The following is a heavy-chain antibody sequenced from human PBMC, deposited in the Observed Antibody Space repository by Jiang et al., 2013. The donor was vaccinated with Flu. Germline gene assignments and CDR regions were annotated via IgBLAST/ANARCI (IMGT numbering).Heavy chain of an antibody. D-gene: IGHD1-26*01. J-gene: IGHJ6*02. V-gene: IGHV4-34*01. CDR2: INHSGST. Sequence: LKPSETLSLTCAVYGGSFSGYYWSWIRQPPGKGLEWIGEINHSGSTNYNPSLKSRVTISVDTSKNQFSLKLSSVTAADTAVYYCARVRPTVGWYYYYGMDVWGQGTTVTVSS. CDR1: GGSFSGYY. CDR3: ARVRPTVGWYYYYGMDV.